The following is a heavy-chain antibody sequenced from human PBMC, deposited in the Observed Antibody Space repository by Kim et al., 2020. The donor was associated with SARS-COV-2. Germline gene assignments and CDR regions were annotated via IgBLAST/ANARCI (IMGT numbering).Heavy chain of an antibody. Sequence: ASVKVSCKASGYTFTGYYMHWVRQAPGQGLEWMGRINPNSGGTNYAQKFQGRVTMTRDTSISTAYMELSRLRSDDTAVYYCARDPVGPAVAPTGDYWGQGTLVTVSS. CDR3: ARDPVGPAVAPTGDY. D-gene: IGHD6-19*01. J-gene: IGHJ4*02. CDR1: GYTFTGYY. CDR2: INPNSGGT. V-gene: IGHV1-2*06.